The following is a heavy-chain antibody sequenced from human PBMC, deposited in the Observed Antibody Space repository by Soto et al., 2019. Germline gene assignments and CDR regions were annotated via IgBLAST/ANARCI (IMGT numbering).Heavy chain of an antibody. V-gene: IGHV1-2*02. D-gene: IGHD3-16*01. CDR2: INAHSGGT. Sequence: GASVKVSCKASGFSFTGYYIHWLRQAPGQGLEWMGWINAHSGGTEYAQKFQGRVTLTRDTSIATAYLTLTSLTSDDTALYYCAKDLTRQLAYWFDPGGQVTQVTVPS. CDR3: AKDLTRQLAYWFDP. CDR1: GFSFTGYY. J-gene: IGHJ5*02.